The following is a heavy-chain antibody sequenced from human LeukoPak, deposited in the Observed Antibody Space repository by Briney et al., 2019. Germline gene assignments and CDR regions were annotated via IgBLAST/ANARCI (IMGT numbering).Heavy chain of an antibody. D-gene: IGHD3-10*01. J-gene: IGHJ5*02. Sequence: PSETLSLTCTVSGGSISSYYWNWIRQPPGKGLEWIGRIYTSGSTNYNPSLKSRVTMSVDTSKNQFSLKLSSVTAADTAVYYCARDGGCGSGSYSCWFDPWGQGTLVTVSS. CDR2: IYTSGST. V-gene: IGHV4-4*07. CDR3: ARDGGCGSGSYSCWFDP. CDR1: GGSISSYY.